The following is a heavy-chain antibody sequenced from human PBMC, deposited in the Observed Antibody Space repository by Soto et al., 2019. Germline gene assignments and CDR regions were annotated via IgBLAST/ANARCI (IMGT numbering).Heavy chain of an antibody. CDR3: ARERVPALPLYYYGVDG. Sequence: QVQLVQSGAEVKKPGSSVKVSCRASGGTFSRNPISWVRQAPGQGLEWMGGIIPIFGTAKYAQKFQGRVTITADESTSTAYMERRRLRSEDTAVYYCARERVPALPLYYYGVDGWGPGTTVTVSS. CDR2: IIPIFGTA. V-gene: IGHV1-69*12. CDR1: GGTFSRNP. J-gene: IGHJ6*02.